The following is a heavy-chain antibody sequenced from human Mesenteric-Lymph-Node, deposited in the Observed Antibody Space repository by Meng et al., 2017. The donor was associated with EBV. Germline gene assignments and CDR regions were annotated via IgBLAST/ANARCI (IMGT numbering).Heavy chain of an antibody. CDR1: GGSISTGGYY. Sequence: QGQLQASGPGPVKPSQPLTPTCAVSGGSISTGGYYWTWIRQPPGKGLVWIAYIYYTGTTYYNPSLKSRVTISVDTSKNQFSLKLNSVTAADTAVYYCARGIADSWFDPWGQGALVTAS. CDR3: ARGIADSWFDP. CDR2: IYYTGTT. V-gene: IGHV4-30-4*01. J-gene: IGHJ5*02. D-gene: IGHD2-15*01.